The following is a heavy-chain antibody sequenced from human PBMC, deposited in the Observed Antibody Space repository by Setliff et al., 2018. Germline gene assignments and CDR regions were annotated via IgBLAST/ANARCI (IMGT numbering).Heavy chain of an antibody. CDR3: ARDGHNVYYFDY. CDR2: INSDGSST. D-gene: IGHD1-1*01. Sequence: GGSLRLSCAASGFSFSNYWMHWVRQAPGKGLVWVSRINSDGSSTNYADSVKDQFTVSRDNAKNTLYLQMNSLRAEDTAVYYCARDGHNVYYFDYWGLGTLVTVSS. V-gene: IGHV3-74*01. CDR1: GFSFSNYW. J-gene: IGHJ4*02.